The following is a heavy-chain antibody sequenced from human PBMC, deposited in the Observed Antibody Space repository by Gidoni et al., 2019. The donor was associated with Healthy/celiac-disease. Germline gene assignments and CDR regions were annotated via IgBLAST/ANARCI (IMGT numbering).Heavy chain of an antibody. V-gene: IGHV1-3*01. CDR3: AREYYYDSSGYPNWFDP. J-gene: IGHJ5*02. CDR1: GYNFTSYA. CDR2: INAGNGNT. Sequence: QVQLVQSGAEVKKPGASVKVSCKASGYNFTSYAMHWVRLAPGQRLEWMGWINAGNGNTKYSQKFQGRVTITRDTSASTAYMELSSLRSEDTAVYYCAREYYYDSSGYPNWFDPWGQGTLVTVSS. D-gene: IGHD3-22*01.